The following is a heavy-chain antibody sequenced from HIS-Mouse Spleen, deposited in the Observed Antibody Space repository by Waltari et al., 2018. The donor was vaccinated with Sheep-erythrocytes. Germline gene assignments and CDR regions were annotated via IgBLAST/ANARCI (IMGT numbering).Heavy chain of an antibody. CDR3: AREVGSYGHPYYFDY. V-gene: IGHV3-21*04. J-gene: IGHJ4*02. CDR1: GFTFSSYS. CDR2: ISSSSSYI. Sequence: EVQLVESGGGLVKPGGSLRLSCAASGFTFSSYSMNWVRQAPGKGLGWVSSISSSSSYIYYADSVKGRFTISRDNSKNTLYLQMNSLRAEDTAVYYCAREVGSYGHPYYFDYWGQGTLVTVSS. D-gene: IGHD5-18*01.